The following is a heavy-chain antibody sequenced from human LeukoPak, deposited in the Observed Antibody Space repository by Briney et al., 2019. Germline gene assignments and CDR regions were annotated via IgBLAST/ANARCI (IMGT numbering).Heavy chain of an antibody. CDR3: ARDSGYCTNGVCLYFQH. V-gene: IGHV1-2*02. D-gene: IGHD2-8*01. CDR2: INPNSGGT. J-gene: IGHJ1*01. CDR1: GYTFTGYY. Sequence: ASVKVSCKASGYTFTGYYMHWVRQAPGQGLEWMGWINPNSGGTNYAQKFQGRVTMTRDTSISTAYMELSRLRSDDTAVYYCARDSGYCTNGVCLYFQHWGQGTLVTVSS.